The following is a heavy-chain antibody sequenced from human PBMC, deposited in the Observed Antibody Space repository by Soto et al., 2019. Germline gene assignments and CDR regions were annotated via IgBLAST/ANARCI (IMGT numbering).Heavy chain of an antibody. CDR3: APSMVRGVIQPYNWFDP. J-gene: IGHJ5*02. V-gene: IGHV1-69*01. CDR1: GGTFSSYA. Sequence: QVQLVQSGAEVKKPGSSVKVSCKASGGTFSSYAISWVRQAPGQGLERMGGLIPIFGTANYAQKFQGSVTITADESTSTAYMELSSLRSEDTAVYYCAPSMVRGVIQPYNWFDPWGQGTLVTVSS. D-gene: IGHD3-10*01. CDR2: LIPIFGTA.